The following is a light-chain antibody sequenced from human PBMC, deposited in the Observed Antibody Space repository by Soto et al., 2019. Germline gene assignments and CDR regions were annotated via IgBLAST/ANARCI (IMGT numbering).Light chain of an antibody. CDR1: QTISTY. V-gene: IGKV1-39*01. CDR2: DAS. CDR3: QQSYSTPYT. Sequence: DSQMTQSPSSLSASVGDRVTITCRASQTISTYLNWYQQKPGKATRLLIYDASSLLSGVPSRCSGSGSGTDLTLPIASLQPEDFSAYYCQQSYSTPYTFGRGTKVEIK. J-gene: IGKJ2*01.